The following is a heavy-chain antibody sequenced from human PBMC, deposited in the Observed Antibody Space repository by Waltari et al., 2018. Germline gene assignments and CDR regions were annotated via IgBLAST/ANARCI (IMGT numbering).Heavy chain of an antibody. D-gene: IGHD3-3*01. CDR1: GGSISSYY. V-gene: IGHV4-4*07. CDR2: IYTSGST. J-gene: IGHJ2*01. Sequence: QVQLQESGPGLVKPSETLSLTCTVSGGSISSYYWRWIRQPAGKGLEWIGRIYTSGSTNYNPSRKSRVTMSVDTSKNQCCLKLSSVTAADTAVYYCARISRRPHTSFGGNWYFDLWGRGTLVTVSS. CDR3: ARISRRPHTSFGGNWYFDL.